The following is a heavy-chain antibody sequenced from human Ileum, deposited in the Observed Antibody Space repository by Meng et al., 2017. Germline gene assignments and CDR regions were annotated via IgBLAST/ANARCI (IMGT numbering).Heavy chain of an antibody. CDR3: ARGGGRYGPDFDY. CDR1: GGSFSGYY. CDR2: INHSGST. Sequence: HLQKWGAGLLKPSGTLSLPCAVYGGSFSGYYWSWIRQPPGKGLEWIGEINHSGSTNYNPSLKSRVTISVDTSRNQFSLKLSSVTAADTAVYYCARGGGRYGPDFDYWGQGTLVTVSS. D-gene: IGHD3-16*01. V-gene: IGHV4-34*01. J-gene: IGHJ4*02.